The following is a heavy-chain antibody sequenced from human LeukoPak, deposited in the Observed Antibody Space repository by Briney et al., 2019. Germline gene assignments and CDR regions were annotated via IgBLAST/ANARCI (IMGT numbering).Heavy chain of an antibody. D-gene: IGHD3-22*01. CDR3: AKDSSPYYYDSSGYPDAFDI. Sequence: GGSLRLSCTVSGFTVSSNSMSWVRQAPGKGLEWVSFIYSDNTHYSDSVKGRFTISRDNSKNTLYLQMNSLRAEDTAVYYCAKDSSPYYYDSSGYPDAFDIWGQGTMVTVSS. CDR2: IYSDNT. V-gene: IGHV3-53*01. J-gene: IGHJ3*02. CDR1: GFTVSSNS.